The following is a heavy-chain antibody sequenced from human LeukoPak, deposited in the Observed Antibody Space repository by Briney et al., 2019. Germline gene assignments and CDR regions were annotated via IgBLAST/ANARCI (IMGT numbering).Heavy chain of an antibody. CDR3: ATETYCTNGVCYRKYYFDY. Sequence: CKVXGXTLTEXXXXWVRXXPXXGXEXMXXFXXEDGETIYAQKFQGRVTMTEDTSTDTAYMELSSLRSEDTAVYYCATETYCTNGVCYRKYYFDYWGQGTLVTVSS. CDR2: FXXEDGET. V-gene: IGHV1-24*01. D-gene: IGHD2-8*01. J-gene: IGHJ4*02. CDR1: GXTLTEXX.